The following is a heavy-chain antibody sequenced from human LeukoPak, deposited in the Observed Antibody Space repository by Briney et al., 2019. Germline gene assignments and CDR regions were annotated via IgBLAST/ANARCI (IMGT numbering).Heavy chain of an antibody. J-gene: IGHJ3*02. V-gene: IGHV5-51*01. D-gene: IGHD5-24*01. CDR2: ISPGDSET. Sequence: EESLKISCKGSGYTFTTYWIAWVRQMPGEGLEWMGIISPGDSETRYSPSFQGQVTISADQSITTAYLQWGRLKASDTAMCYCTRSPRDGYHDAFDIWGQGTMVTV. CDR1: GYTFTTYW. CDR3: TRSPRDGYHDAFDI.